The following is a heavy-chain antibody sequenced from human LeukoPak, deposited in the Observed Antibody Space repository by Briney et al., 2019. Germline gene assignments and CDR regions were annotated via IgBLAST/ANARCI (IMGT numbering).Heavy chain of an antibody. Sequence: ASVKVSCKASGYTFTNFDINWVRQAPGQGLEWMGWMNPVSGNAGSAQKFQGRVTLTRDMSISTAYMELNSLRSDDTAFYYCARAPMGAAALYWGQGTLVTVSS. J-gene: IGHJ4*02. CDR1: GYTFTNFD. D-gene: IGHD6-13*01. CDR3: ARAPMGAAALY. V-gene: IGHV1-8*01. CDR2: MNPVSGNA.